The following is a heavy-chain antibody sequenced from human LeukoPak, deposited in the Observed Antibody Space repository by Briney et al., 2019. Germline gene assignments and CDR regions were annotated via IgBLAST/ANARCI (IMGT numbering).Heavy chain of an antibody. CDR3: ASQAEELSPIDAFDI. CDR1: GFTVSSNY. V-gene: IGHV3-53*01. D-gene: IGHD3-16*02. CDR2: IYSGGST. Sequence: GGSLRLSCAASGFTVSSNYMSWVRQAPGKGLEWVSVIYSGGSTYYADSVKGRFTISRDNSKNTLYLQMNSLRAEDTAVYYCASQAEELSPIDAFDIWGQGTMVTVSS. J-gene: IGHJ3*02.